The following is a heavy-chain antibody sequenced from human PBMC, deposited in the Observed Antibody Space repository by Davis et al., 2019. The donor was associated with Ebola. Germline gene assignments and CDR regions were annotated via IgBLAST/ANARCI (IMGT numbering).Heavy chain of an antibody. J-gene: IGHJ1*01. CDR2: LTGSGDRR. D-gene: IGHD3-10*01. CDR1: GFTFRNYA. Sequence: PGGSLRLSCAASGFTFRNYAMSWVRQGPGKGLEWVSALTGSGDRRYYADSVKGRFTISRDNSNKTLYLQMNSLRAEDTAIYYCALSPFGVHWGQGTLVTVST. CDR3: ALSPFGVH. V-gene: IGHV3-23*01.